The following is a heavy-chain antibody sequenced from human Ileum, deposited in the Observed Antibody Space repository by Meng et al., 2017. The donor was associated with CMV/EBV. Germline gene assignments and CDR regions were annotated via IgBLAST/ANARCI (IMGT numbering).Heavy chain of an antibody. CDR2: INRNSGRT. CDR1: GDTITSQD. CDR3: AREGAIMI. V-gene: IGHV1-8*01. Sequence: ASVKVSCKASGDTITSQDVNWVRQATGQGLEWMGWINRNSGRTGYAPNFRDRVTMTWNTSINAAYMELSSLRLEDTAVYYCAREGAIMIWGQGTLVTVSS. J-gene: IGHJ4*02. D-gene: IGHD3-16*01.